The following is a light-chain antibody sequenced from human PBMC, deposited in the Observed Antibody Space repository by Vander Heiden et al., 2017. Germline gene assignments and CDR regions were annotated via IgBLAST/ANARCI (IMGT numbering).Light chain of an antibody. J-gene: IGKJ4*01. Sequence: TVMTQTPLSLSVIPGQPAPISCKSSQSLLHSDGHTDLYWYLQKPGHSPQLLIYEVSNRFSGVPDRFSGSGSGTDFTLKISRVQAEDVGIYYCFQNTQFPPTFGGGTKVDI. CDR3: FQNTQFPPT. CDR1: QSLLHSDGHTD. CDR2: EVS. V-gene: IGKV2D-29*02.